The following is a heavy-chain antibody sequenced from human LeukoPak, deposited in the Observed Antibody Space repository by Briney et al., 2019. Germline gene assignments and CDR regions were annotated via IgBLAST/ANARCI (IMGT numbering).Heavy chain of an antibody. Sequence: PGGSLRLSCAASGFTFSSYWMSWVRQAPGKVLGWVANIKQDGSEKYYVDSVKGRFTISRDNAKNSLYLQMNSLRAEDTAVYYCARSSIAARGWFDPWGQGTLVTVSS. V-gene: IGHV3-7*05. CDR3: ARSSIAARGWFDP. D-gene: IGHD6-6*01. CDR1: GFTFSSYW. J-gene: IGHJ5*02. CDR2: IKQDGSEK.